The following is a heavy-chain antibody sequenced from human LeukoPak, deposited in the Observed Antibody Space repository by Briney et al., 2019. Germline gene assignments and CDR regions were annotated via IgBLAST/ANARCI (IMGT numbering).Heavy chain of an antibody. V-gene: IGHV3-21*01. D-gene: IGHD3-22*01. CDR3: ARDFDYYDSSGYYSMDY. CDR1: GFDFSSYG. CDR2: IGGSKRSI. Sequence: PGGSLRLSCVASGFDFSSYGMNWVRQAPGKGLEWVSSIGGSKRSIYYAASVKGRFTISRDNSKDTLYLQMNSLRAEDTAVYYCARDFDYYDSSGYYSMDYWGQGTLVTVSS. J-gene: IGHJ4*02.